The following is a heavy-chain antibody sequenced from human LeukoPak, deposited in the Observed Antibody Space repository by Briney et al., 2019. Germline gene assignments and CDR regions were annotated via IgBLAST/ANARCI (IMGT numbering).Heavy chain of an antibody. CDR1: GYTFTGYY. D-gene: IGHD3-22*01. J-gene: IGHJ4*02. CDR2: INPNSGGT. V-gene: IGHV1-2*02. Sequence: ASVKVSCKASGYTFTGYYMHWVRQAPGQGLEWMGWINPNSGGTNYAQKFQGRVTMTRDTSISTAYMELSSLRSEDTAVYYCARETYDSSGYYYVVGDYWGQGTLVTVSS. CDR3: ARETYDSSGYYYVVGDY.